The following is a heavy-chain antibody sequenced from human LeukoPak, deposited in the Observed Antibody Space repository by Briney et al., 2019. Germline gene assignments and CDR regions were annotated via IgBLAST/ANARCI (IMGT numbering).Heavy chain of an antibody. CDR1: GFTFSSYA. CDR2: ISGSGGST. D-gene: IGHD2-15*01. J-gene: IGHJ4*02. CDR3: AKKPSSSPYCSGGSCYFDY. V-gene: IGHV3-23*01. Sequence: GGSLRLSCAASGFTFSSYAMSWVRQAPGKGLEWVSVISGSGGSTYYADSVKGRFTISRDNSKNTLYLQMNSLRAEDTAVYYCAKKPSSSPYCSGGSCYFDYWGQGTLVTVSS.